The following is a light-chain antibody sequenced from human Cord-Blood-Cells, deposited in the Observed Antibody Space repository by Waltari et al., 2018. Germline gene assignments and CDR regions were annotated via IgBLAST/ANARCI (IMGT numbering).Light chain of an antibody. CDR3: CSYAGSYTFYV. CDR1: RRDVGGYTY. Sequence: SAPTQPRSLSGPPRPSAPISCTRTRRDVGGYTYVSWYQQHPGKAPKLMIYDVSKRPSGVPDRFSGSKSGNTASLTISGLQAEDEADYYCCSYAGSYTFYVFGTGTKVTVL. V-gene: IGLV2-11*01. CDR2: DVS. J-gene: IGLJ1*01.